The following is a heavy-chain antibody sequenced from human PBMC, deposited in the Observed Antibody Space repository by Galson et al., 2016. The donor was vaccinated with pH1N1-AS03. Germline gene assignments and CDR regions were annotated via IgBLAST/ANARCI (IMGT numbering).Heavy chain of an antibody. Sequence: SVKVSCKASDDTFNSPGISRVRQAPGQGPEWMGWLSAHNGDTNYAQKFLGRATMTTDTTTSTTHMKPRIPRSDDTALYYSARMEQRWGDAYDIWGQGTMVTVSS. CDR3: ARMEQRWGDAYDI. J-gene: IGHJ3*02. D-gene: IGHD7-27*01. CDR2: LSAHNGDT. CDR1: DDTFNSPG. V-gene: IGHV1-18*01.